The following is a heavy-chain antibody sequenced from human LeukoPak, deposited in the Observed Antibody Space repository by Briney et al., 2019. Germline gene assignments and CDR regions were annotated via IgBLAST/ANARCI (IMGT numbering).Heavy chain of an antibody. J-gene: IGHJ4*02. Sequence: KTSETLSLTCAVYGGSFSGYYWSWIRQPPGKGLEWIGEINHSGSTNYNPSLKSRVTISVDTSKNQFSLKLSSVTAADTAVYYCAKLAMGDYWGQGTLVTVSS. CDR1: GGSFSGYY. D-gene: IGHD1-7*01. CDR3: AKLAMGDY. V-gene: IGHV4-34*01. CDR2: INHSGST.